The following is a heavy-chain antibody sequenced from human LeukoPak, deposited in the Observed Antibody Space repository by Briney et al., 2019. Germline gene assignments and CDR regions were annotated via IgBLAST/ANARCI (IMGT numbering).Heavy chain of an antibody. CDR3: ATLSSFGNDY. J-gene: IGHJ4*02. CDR2: IDTDGRTT. CDR1: GFTFSRFW. Sequence: GGSLRLSCAASGFTFSRFWMHWVRQPPGKGLVWVSRIDTDGRTTTYADFVKGRFTISRDNAKNTVYLQINSLRAEDTAVYYCATLSSFGNDYWGQGVLVTVSS. V-gene: IGHV3-74*01. D-gene: IGHD5-18*01.